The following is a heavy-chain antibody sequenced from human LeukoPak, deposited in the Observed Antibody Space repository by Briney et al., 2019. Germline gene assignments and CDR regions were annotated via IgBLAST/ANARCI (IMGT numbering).Heavy chain of an antibody. D-gene: IGHD6-19*01. Sequence: SGTLSLTCTVSGGSISAYYWTWIRQPAGRGREWIRRIYTTGSANYNPSLTSRVTMSVDTSKNQISLKLGSVTAADTGVYYCARQIAVARKAGFDYCGQGNLVTVSS. CDR3: ARQIAVARKAGFDY. CDR2: IYTTGSA. CDR1: GGSISAYY. J-gene: IGHJ4*02. V-gene: IGHV4-4*07.